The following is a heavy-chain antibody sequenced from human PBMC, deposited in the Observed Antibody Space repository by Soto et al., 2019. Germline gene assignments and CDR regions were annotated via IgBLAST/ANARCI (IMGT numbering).Heavy chain of an antibody. D-gene: IGHD3-10*01. CDR1: GGSISSGGYY. Sequence: PSETVSLTCTVSGGSISSGGYYWSWIRQHPGKGLEWIGYIYYSGSTYYNPSLKSRVTISVDTSKNQFSLKLSSVTAADTAVYYCARGSAYYYGSGSYLYPHIYTSWFVP. J-gene: IGHJ5*02. CDR3: ARGSAYYYGSGSYLYPHIYTSWFVP. V-gene: IGHV4-31*03. CDR2: IYYSGST.